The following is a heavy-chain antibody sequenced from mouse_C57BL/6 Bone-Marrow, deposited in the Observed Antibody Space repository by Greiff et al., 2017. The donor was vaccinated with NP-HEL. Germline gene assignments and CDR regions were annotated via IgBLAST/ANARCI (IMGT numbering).Heavy chain of an antibody. Sequence: EVQVVESGPGLVKPSQSLSLTCSVTGYSITSGYYWNWIRQFPGNKLEWMGYISYDGSNNYNPSLKNRISITRDTSKNQFFLKLNSVTTEDTATYYCARDYKFDYWGQGTTLTVSS. J-gene: IGHJ2*01. CDR3: ARDYKFDY. CDR1: GYSITSGYY. CDR2: ISYDGSN. V-gene: IGHV3-6*01.